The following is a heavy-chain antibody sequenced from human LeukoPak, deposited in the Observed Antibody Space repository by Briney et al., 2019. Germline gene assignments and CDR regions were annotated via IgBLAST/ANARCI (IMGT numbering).Heavy chain of an antibody. CDR1: GFPFSSSA. D-gene: IGHD1-26*01. J-gene: IGHJ5*02. CDR3: ARAYSGSYNWFDP. V-gene: IGHV3-23*01. CDR2: ITGDGVTT. Sequence: TGGSLRLSCAASGFPFSSSAMSWVRQTPANGLEWVSSITGDGVTTYYADSVKGRFTISRDNSKNVLFLQMNSLGAEDTAVYYCARAYSGSYNWFDPWGQGTLVTVSS.